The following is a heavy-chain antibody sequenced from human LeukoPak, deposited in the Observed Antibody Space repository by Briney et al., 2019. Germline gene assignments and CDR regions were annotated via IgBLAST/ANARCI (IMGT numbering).Heavy chain of an antibody. V-gene: IGHV3-33*01. D-gene: IGHD2-21*02. CDR2: IWYDGSNK. CDR3: ARDLGPYCGGDCYSEFGFDY. CDR1: GFTFSSYG. J-gene: IGHJ4*02. Sequence: GGSLRLSCAASGFTFSSYGMHWVRQAPGKGLEWVAVIWYDGSNKYYADSVKGRFTISRDNSKNTLYLQMNSLRAEDTAVYYCARDLGPYCGGDCYSEFGFDYWGQETLGSVSS.